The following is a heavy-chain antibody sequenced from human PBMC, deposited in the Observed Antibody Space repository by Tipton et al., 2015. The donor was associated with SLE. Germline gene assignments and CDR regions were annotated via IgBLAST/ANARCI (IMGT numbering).Heavy chain of an antibody. J-gene: IGHJ4*02. Sequence: TLSLTCTVSGGSISSGDYYWGWIRQPPGRGLEWIGSFYHSGSTYYNPSLKSRLTISVDTSKNQFSLKLSSVTAADTAVYYCARVFRSSSGYFDYWGQGTLVTVSS. CDR3: ARVFRSSSGYFDY. CDR1: GGSISSGDYY. CDR2: FYHSGST. D-gene: IGHD6-13*01. V-gene: IGHV4-39*07.